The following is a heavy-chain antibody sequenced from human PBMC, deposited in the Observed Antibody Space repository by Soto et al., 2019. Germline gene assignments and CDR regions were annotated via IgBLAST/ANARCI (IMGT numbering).Heavy chain of an antibody. Sequence: ASVKVSFKASGGPFSSYAISWVRQAPGQGLEWMGGIIPIFGTANYAQKFQGRVTITAYKSTSTAYMELSSLRSEDTAVYYCARNMRDTIFGVVINPFDPWGQGTMVTVSS. J-gene: IGHJ5*02. CDR3: ARNMRDTIFGVVINPFDP. D-gene: IGHD3-3*01. CDR2: IIPIFGTA. CDR1: GGPFSSYA. V-gene: IGHV1-69*06.